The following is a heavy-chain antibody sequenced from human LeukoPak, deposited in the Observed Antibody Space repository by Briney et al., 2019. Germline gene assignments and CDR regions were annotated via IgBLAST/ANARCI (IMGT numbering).Heavy chain of an antibody. CDR3: TSPLGAENSHYYGMDV. Sequence: GGSLKLSCAASGFTFSGSAMHWVRQASGKGLEWVGRIRSKANSYATAYAASVKGRFTISRDDSKNTAYLQMNSPKTEDTAVYYCTSPLGAENSHYYGMDVWGQGTTVTVSS. CDR1: GFTFSGSA. CDR2: IRSKANSYAT. V-gene: IGHV3-73*01. D-gene: IGHD3-16*01. J-gene: IGHJ6*02.